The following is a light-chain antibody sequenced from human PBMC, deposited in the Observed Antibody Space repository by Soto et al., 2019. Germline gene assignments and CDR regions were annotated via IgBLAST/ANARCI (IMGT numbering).Light chain of an antibody. CDR1: SSDVGASKS. V-gene: IGLV2-14*01. CDR2: EVS. Sequence: QSALTQPASVSGSPGQSSTISCTGTSSDVGASKSVSWYQHHPGKAPKLIIFEVSNRPSGVSNRFSGSKSGNTASLTISGLQAEDEAHYYCSSYTSSSTLYVFGSGTKLTVL. J-gene: IGLJ1*01. CDR3: SSYTSSSTLYV.